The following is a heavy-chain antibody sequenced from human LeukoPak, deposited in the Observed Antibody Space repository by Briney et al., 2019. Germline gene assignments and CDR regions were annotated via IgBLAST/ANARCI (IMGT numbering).Heavy chain of an antibody. J-gene: IGHJ4*02. V-gene: IGHV4-34*01. Sequence: SETLSLTCAVYGGSFSGYYWGWIRQPPGKGLEWIGEINHSGSTNYNSSLKSRVTISVDTSKNQFSLKLSPVTAADTAVYYCARSPGYCSSTSCYGGGYFDYWGQGTLVTVSS. D-gene: IGHD2-2*01. CDR3: ARSPGYCSSTSCYGGGYFDY. CDR2: INHSGST. CDR1: GGSFSGYY.